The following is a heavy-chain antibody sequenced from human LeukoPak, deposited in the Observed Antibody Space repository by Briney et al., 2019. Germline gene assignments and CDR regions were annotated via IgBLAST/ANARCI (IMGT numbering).Heavy chain of an antibody. CDR2: IFYSGST. V-gene: IGHV4-39*07. CDR3: ARVLKGRAPFDY. J-gene: IGHJ4*02. Sequence: PSETLSLTCTVSGGSISTSNYYWGWIRQPPGKGLEWIGNIFYSGSTYYSPSLKSRVTISVDTSKNQFSLKLSSVTAADTAVYYCARVLKGRAPFDYWGQGTLVTVSS. CDR1: GGSISTSNYY.